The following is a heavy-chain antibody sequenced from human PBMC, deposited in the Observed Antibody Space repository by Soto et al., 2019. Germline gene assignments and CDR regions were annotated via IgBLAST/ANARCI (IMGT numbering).Heavy chain of an antibody. D-gene: IGHD3-22*01. J-gene: IGHJ4*02. CDR1: GGSISSGGYY. CDR2: IYYSGST. Sequence: TLSLTCTVSGGSISSGGYYWSWIRQHPGKGLEWIGYIYYSGSTYYNPSLKSRVAISVDRSKNQFSLKLTSVTAADTAVYYCARLGGFYQAFDSWGQGTLVNV. CDR3: ARLGGFYQAFDS. V-gene: IGHV4-31*02.